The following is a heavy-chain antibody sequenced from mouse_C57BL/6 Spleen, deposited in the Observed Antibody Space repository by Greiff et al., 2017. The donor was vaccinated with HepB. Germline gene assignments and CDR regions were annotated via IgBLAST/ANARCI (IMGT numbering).Heavy chain of an antibody. CDR2: INPSSGYT. D-gene: IGHD1-1*01. CDR3: ARSYTTVSYAMDY. J-gene: IGHJ4*01. V-gene: IGHV1-4*01. Sequence: VQLQQSGAELARPGASVKMSCKASGYTFTSYTMHWVKQRPGQGLEWIGYINPSSGYTKYNQKFKDKATLTADKSSSTAYMQLSSLTSEDSAVYYCARSYTTVSYAMDYWGQGTSVTVSS. CDR1: GYTFTSYT.